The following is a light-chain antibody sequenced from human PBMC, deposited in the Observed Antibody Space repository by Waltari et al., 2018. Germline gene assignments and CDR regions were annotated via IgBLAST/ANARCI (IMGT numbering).Light chain of an antibody. CDR2: DVN. CDR3: SSYSSRDTLV. V-gene: IGLV2-14*03. Sequence: QSALTQPASVSGSPGQSITISCSGTSSDIGGFEYVAWYQQHPDKIPRLVIYDVNDLPSWFSNRFSGSKSGNTASLTISGLQADDEADYYCSSYSSRDTLVFGGGTKVSVL. J-gene: IGLJ1*01. CDR1: SSDIGGFEY.